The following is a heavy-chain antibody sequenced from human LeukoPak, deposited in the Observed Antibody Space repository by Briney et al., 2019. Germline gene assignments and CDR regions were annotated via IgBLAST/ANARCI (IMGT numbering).Heavy chain of an antibody. CDR2: ISYSGST. D-gene: IGHD4/OR15-4a*01. J-gene: IGHJ5*02. V-gene: IGHV4-31*03. CDR3: VRLTTTVSAWFDP. Sequence: PSQTLSLTCTVSGGSISSGDYYWSWIRQHPGKGPEWIGHISYSGSTYYNPSLKSRIIISVDTSKNYFSLKLSSVTAADTAVYYYVRLTTTVSAWFDPWGQGTVVTVSS. CDR1: GGSISSGDYY.